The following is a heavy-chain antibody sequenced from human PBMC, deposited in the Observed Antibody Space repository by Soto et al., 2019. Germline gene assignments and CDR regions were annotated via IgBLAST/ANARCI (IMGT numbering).Heavy chain of an antibody. CDR2: IIPSFATG. J-gene: IGHJ6*02. CDR1: GGTFGNSA. Sequence: ASVKVSCKPSGGTFGNSAISWVRQAPGQGLEWMGGIIPSFATGNSAPEFQGRLTITADKSTTTAYMELSSLRSEDTAVYYCARSYYGSGSYWFYGMDVWGQGTTVTVSS. D-gene: IGHD3-10*01. V-gene: IGHV1-69*06. CDR3: ARSYYGSGSYWFYGMDV.